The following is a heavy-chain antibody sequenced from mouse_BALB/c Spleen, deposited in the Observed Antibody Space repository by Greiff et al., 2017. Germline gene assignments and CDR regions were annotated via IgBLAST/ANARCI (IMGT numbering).Heavy chain of an antibody. CDR1: GFSLSTSGMG. J-gene: IGHJ2*01. D-gene: IGHD1-2*01. CDR3: ARATAIYFDY. Sequence: QVTLKESGPGILQPSQTLSLTCSFSGFSLSTSGMGVSWIRQPSGKGLEWLAHLYWDDDKSYNPSLKSRLTISKDTSRNQVFLKITSVNTADTATYYCARATAIYFDYWGQGTTLTVSA. V-gene: IGHV8-12*01. CDR2: LYWDDDK.